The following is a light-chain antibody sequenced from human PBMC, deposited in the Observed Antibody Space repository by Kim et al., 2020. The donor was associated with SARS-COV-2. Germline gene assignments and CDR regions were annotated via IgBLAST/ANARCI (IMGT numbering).Light chain of an antibody. V-gene: IGKV1-16*02. J-gene: IGKJ4*01. CDR3: HQYFDYPLT. CDR1: KDISNN. Sequence: ASVGDTVTITCRATKDISNNLAWSRQKPGKAPETLIFSASRLQSGAPSKFSGSGSGTDFTLTITSLQPEDFATYYCHQYFDYPLTFGGGTKVEIK. CDR2: SAS.